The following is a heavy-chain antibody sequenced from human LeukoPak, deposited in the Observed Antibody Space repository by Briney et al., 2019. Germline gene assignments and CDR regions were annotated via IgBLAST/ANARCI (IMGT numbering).Heavy chain of an antibody. V-gene: IGHV1-3*01. D-gene: IGHD1-20*01. CDR3: ARLYNWNDSDY. Sequence: GASVKVSCKASGYTFTSYAMHWVRQAPGQRLEWMGWINAGNGNTKYSQKFQGRVTITRDTSASTAYMELSNLRSEDTAVYYCARLYNWNDSDYWGQGTLVTVSS. CDR2: INAGNGNT. J-gene: IGHJ4*02. CDR1: GYTFTSYA.